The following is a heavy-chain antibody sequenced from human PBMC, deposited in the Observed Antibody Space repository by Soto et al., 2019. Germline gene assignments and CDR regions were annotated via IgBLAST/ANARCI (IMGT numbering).Heavy chain of an antibody. J-gene: IGHJ4*02. CDR2: ISYDGSEK. CDR1: GFTFNTYG. D-gene: IGHD2-2*02. CDR3: AKSPNFYCSSPNCYKYYFDH. V-gene: IGHV3-30*18. Sequence: HRGGSLRLSCAASGFTFNTYGMHWVRQAPGKGLEWVAVISYDGSEKYYVDSVKGRFTISKDNSKNTLYLQMNSLRPEDTAVYYCAKSPNFYCSSPNCYKYYFDHWGKGT.